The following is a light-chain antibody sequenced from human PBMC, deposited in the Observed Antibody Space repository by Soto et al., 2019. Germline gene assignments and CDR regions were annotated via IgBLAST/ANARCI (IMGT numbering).Light chain of an antibody. Sequence: IMLTQAPGTLSLYPGERATLTRRASQSVSRYLTWYQQKPGQGPRVLIYGASSRATGIPDRFSGSGSGTDFTLTINRLEPEDFAVYYCQQYGSSPPTFGQGTKVDIK. J-gene: IGKJ1*01. CDR2: GAS. CDR1: QSVSRY. V-gene: IGKV3-20*01. CDR3: QQYGSSPPT.